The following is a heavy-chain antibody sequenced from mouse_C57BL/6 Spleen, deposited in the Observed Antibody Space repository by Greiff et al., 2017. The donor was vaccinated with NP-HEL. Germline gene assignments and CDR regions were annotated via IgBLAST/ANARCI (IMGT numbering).Heavy chain of an antibody. V-gene: IGHV5-6*01. D-gene: IGHD1-1*01. Sequence: EVKLMESGGDLVKPGGSLKLSCAASGFTFSSYGMSWVRQTPDKRLEWVATISSGGSYTYYPDSVKGRFTISRDNAKNTLYLQMSSLKSDDTAMYYYARHDTTVVDAMDYWGQGTSVTVSS. CDR3: ARHDTTVVDAMDY. CDR1: GFTFSSYG. CDR2: ISSGGSYT. J-gene: IGHJ4*01.